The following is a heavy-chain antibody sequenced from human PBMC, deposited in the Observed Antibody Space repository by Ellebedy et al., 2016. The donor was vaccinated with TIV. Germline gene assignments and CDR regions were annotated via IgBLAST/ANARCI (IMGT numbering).Heavy chain of an antibody. Sequence: GESLKISCAASGFTFSSYEMNWVRQAPGKGLEWVSYISSSGSTIYYADSVKGRFTISRDNAKNSLYLQMNSLRAEDTAVYYCARVRRRSTPTTAYGMDVWGQGTTVTVSS. V-gene: IGHV3-48*03. J-gene: IGHJ6*02. CDR2: ISSSGSTI. CDR1: GFTFSSYE. D-gene: IGHD2-15*01. CDR3: ARVRRRSTPTTAYGMDV.